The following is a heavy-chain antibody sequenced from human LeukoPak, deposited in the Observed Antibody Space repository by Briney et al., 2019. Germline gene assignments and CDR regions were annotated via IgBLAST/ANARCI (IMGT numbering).Heavy chain of an antibody. CDR3: ARENYNWDPFDY. CDR1: GCTFTGYY. J-gene: IGHJ4*02. Sequence: ASVQVSFKASGCTFTGYYMHWVRQAPAKGLAGMGWINPNTAGTNYAQKFQGRVTMTWDTSISTAYMDLSSLRSDDTAVYYCARENYNWDPFDYWGQGTLVTVSS. D-gene: IGHD1-20*01. CDR2: INPNTAGT. V-gene: IGHV1-2*02.